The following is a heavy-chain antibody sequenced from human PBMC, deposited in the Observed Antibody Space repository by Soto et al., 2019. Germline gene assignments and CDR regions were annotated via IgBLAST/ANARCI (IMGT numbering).Heavy chain of an antibody. Sequence: PSETLSLTLAVYGGSFSGYYWSWIRQPPGKGLEWIGEINHSGSTNYNPSLKSRVTISVDTSKNQFSLKLSSVTAADTAVYYCARGGVFYGSFVNYWGQGTLVTVPQ. CDR1: GGSFSGYY. V-gene: IGHV4-34*01. CDR3: ARGGVFYGSFVNY. CDR2: INHSGST. J-gene: IGHJ4*02. D-gene: IGHD1-26*01.